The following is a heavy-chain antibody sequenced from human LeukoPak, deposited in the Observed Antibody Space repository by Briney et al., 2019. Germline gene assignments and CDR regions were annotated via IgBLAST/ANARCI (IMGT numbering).Heavy chain of an antibody. CDR2: INPNSGGT. Sequence: ASVKVSCKASGYTFTGYYMHWVRQAPGQGLEWMGWINPNSGGTNYAQKFQGRVTMTRDTSISTAYMELSRLRSDDTAVYYCARVGGVYYGSGSYFPFDYWGQGTLVTVSP. CDR3: ARVGGVYYGSGSYFPFDY. D-gene: IGHD3-10*01. CDR1: GYTFTGYY. V-gene: IGHV1-2*02. J-gene: IGHJ4*02.